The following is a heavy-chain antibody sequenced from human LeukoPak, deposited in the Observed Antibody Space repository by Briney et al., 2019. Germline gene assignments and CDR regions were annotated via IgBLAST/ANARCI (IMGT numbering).Heavy chain of an antibody. CDR3: AALRVTTPFDY. J-gene: IGHJ4*02. CDR2: ISSSSSYI. V-gene: IGHV3-21*01. Sequence: GRSLRLSCAASGFTFSSYSMNWVRQAPGKGLEWVSSISSSSSYIYYADSVKGRFTISRDNAKNSLYLQMNSLRAEDTAVYYCAALRVTTPFDYWGQGTLVTVSS. D-gene: IGHD4-17*01. CDR1: GFTFSSYS.